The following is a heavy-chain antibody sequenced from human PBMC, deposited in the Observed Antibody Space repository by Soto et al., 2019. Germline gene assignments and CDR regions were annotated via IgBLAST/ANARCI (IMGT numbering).Heavy chain of an antibody. CDR2: IIPMLGTP. CDR3: ARGRDQPPVGLHFDS. Sequence: QVQLVQSGAEVKKPGSSVKVSCKPSGDAFTNYIFDWVRQAHGQGLEWMGGIIPMLGTPKYAQTFHARVTISEDVSAGTAYLELNTLRVDDTAVYYCARGRDQPPVGLHFDSWGEGTRVTVSS. J-gene: IGHJ4*02. V-gene: IGHV1-69*01. CDR1: GDAFTNYI. D-gene: IGHD1-26*01.